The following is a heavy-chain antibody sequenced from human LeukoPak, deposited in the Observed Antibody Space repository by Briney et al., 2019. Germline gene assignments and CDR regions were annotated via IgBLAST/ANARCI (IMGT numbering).Heavy chain of an antibody. J-gene: IGHJ6*04. CDR3: AELGITMIGGV. Sequence: GGSLRLSCAASGFTFSSYAMSWVRQAPGKGLGWGSYISSSGSTIYYADSVKGRFTISRDNAKNSLYLQMNSLRAEDTAVYYCAELGITMIGGVWGKGTTVTISS. CDR2: ISSSGSTI. D-gene: IGHD3-10*02. V-gene: IGHV3-48*03. CDR1: GFTFSSYA.